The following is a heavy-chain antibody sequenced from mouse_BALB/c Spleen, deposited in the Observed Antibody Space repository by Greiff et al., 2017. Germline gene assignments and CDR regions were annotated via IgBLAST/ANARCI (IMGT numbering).Heavy chain of an antibody. Sequence: EVQLVESGGGLVQPGGSLKLSCAASGFTFSSYGMSWVRQTPDKRLELVATINSNGGSTYYPDSVKGRFTISRDNAKNTLYLQMSSLKSEDTAMYYCARDLYYYGSSYFDYWGQGTTLTVSS. CDR1: GFTFSSYG. V-gene: IGHV5-6-3*01. D-gene: IGHD1-1*01. J-gene: IGHJ2*01. CDR3: ARDLYYYGSSYFDY. CDR2: INSNGGST.